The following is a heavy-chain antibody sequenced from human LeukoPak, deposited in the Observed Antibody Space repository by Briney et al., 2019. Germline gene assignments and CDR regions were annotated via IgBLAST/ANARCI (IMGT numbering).Heavy chain of an antibody. CDR1: GYSFTSYW. Sequence: GESLKISCKGSGYSFTSYWIGWVRQMPGKGLEWMGIIYPGDSDTRYSPSFQGQVTISADKSISTVYLQWSSLKASDTAMYYCARHNRYYSSSWSYYFDYWGQGTLVTVSS. CDR2: IYPGDSDT. CDR3: ARHNRYYSSSWSYYFDY. D-gene: IGHD6-13*01. V-gene: IGHV5-51*01. J-gene: IGHJ4*02.